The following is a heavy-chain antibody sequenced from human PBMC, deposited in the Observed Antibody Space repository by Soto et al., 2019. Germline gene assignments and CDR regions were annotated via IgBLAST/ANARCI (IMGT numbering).Heavy chain of an antibody. V-gene: IGHV3-66*01. CDR3: ARDRLRLDAFDI. CDR1: GFTVSSNY. J-gene: IGHJ3*02. Sequence: EVQLVESGGGLVQPGGSLRLSCAASGFTVSSNYMSWVRQAPGKGLEWVSVIYSGGSTYYADSVKGRFTISRDNSKNTLYLQMNSLRAEDTAVDYCARDRLRLDAFDIWGQGTMVTVSS. CDR2: IYSGGST. D-gene: IGHD4-17*01.